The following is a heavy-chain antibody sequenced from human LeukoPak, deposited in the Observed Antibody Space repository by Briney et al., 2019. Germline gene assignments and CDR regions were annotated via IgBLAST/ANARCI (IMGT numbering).Heavy chain of an antibody. D-gene: IGHD6-13*01. V-gene: IGHV4-39*01. CDR3: ARQLSSSWSQYYFDY. CDR2: IYSSGST. CDR1: GGSISSSSYY. Sequence: SETLSLTCTVSGGSISSSSYYWGWIRQPPGKGLEWIGSIYSSGSTYYNPSLKSRVTISVDTSKNQFSLKLSSVTAADTAVYYCARQLSSSWSQYYFDYWGQGTLVTVSS. J-gene: IGHJ4*02.